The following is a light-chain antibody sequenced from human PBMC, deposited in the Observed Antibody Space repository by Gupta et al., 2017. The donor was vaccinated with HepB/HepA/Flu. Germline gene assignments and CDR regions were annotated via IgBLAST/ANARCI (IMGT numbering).Light chain of an antibody. J-gene: IGLJ1*01. CDR2: GNT. V-gene: IGLV1-40*01. Sequence: QSVLTQPPSWAGAPGQRVTISCTGSSSNIGAGYDVHWYQQLPGTAPKLLIYGNTNRPSGVPDRFSGSKSGTSASLAITGLQAEDEADYYCQSYDSSLSVFVFGGGTKITVL. CDR3: QSYDSSLSVFV. CDR1: SSNIGAGYD.